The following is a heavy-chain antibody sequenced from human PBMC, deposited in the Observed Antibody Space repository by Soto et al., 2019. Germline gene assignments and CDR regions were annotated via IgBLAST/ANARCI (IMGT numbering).Heavy chain of an antibody. D-gene: IGHD4-4*01. CDR3: ARGQRYLRQGYSDY. V-gene: IGHV3-21*01. CDR1: AFIFSDHS. Sequence: EVQLVESGGGLVKPGGSLRLSCVGSAFIFSDHSMNWVRQAPGKGLEWVTSIGDTGTFIYYADSVKGRFTISRDNAKNSLFLQMDSLRPEDTAVYYCARGQRYLRQGYSDYWGQGTLVTVSS. CDR2: IGDTGTFI. J-gene: IGHJ4*02.